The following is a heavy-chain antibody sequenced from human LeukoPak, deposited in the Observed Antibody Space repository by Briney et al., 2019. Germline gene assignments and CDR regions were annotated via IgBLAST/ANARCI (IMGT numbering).Heavy chain of an antibody. CDR3: ARRSGYDSLDY. J-gene: IGHJ4*02. V-gene: IGHV4-34*01. Sequence: PPETLSLTCAVYGGSFSGYYWSWIRQPPGKGLEWIGEINHSGSTNYNPSLKSRVTISVDTSKNQFSLKLSSVTAADTAVYYCARRSGYDSLDYWGQGTLVTVSS. CDR2: INHSGST. CDR1: GGSFSGYY. D-gene: IGHD5-12*01.